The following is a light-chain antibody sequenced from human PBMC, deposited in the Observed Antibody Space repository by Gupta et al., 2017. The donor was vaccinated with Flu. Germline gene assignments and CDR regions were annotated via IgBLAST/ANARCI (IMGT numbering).Light chain of an antibody. CDR1: QSINKY. Sequence: EIVLTQSPATLSLSPGERATLSCRASQSINKYLAWYQQKHGQAPRLLIYDASNRATGIPARFSGSWAATDFIITINSLQHDDFAVYYCQQRGDSPIYTFGQGTRLEIK. CDR2: DAS. CDR3: QQRGDSPIYT. J-gene: IGKJ2*01. V-gene: IGKV3-11*01.